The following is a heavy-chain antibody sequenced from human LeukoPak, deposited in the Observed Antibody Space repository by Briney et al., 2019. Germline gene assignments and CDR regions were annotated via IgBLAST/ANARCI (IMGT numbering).Heavy chain of an antibody. D-gene: IGHD1-26*01. V-gene: IGHV3-15*01. J-gene: IGHJ4*02. Sequence: GGSLRLSCAASGFTFTNAWMNWVRQAPGKGLETVGRIKSKSDGGTTYYAAPVKGRFTISRGDSKNTLYLQMNSLKIEDTAVYYCTTDLGSDWGQGTLVTVSS. CDR3: TTDLGSD. CDR1: GFTFTNAW. CDR2: IKSKSDGGTT.